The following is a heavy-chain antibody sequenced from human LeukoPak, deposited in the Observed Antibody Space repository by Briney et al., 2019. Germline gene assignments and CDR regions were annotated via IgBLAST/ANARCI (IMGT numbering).Heavy chain of an antibody. CDR3: AGAAAGTAIDS. CDR2: IYPGDSDI. V-gene: IGHV5-51*01. Sequence: GESLKISCKGSGYRFSTYWIAWVRQMPGKGLEWMGIIYPGDSDIRYSPSFQRQFTISADKSISTAYLQWSSLKASDTAIYYCAGAAAGTAIDSWGQGTLVTVSS. CDR1: GYRFSTYW. D-gene: IGHD6-13*01. J-gene: IGHJ4*02.